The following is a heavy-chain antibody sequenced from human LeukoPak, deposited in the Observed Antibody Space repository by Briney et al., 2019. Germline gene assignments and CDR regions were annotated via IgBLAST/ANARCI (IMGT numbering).Heavy chain of an antibody. V-gene: IGHV1-46*01. CDR2: INPSGGST. CDR3: ARENKGYYYGSGSYYYDDY. Sequence: ASVKVSCKASGYTFTSYYMHWVRQAPGQGLEWMGIINPSGGSTSYAQKFQGRVTMTRDTSTSTVYMELSRLRSDDAAVYYCARENKGYYYGSGSYYYDDYWGQGTLVTVSS. J-gene: IGHJ4*02. D-gene: IGHD3-10*01. CDR1: GYTFTSYY.